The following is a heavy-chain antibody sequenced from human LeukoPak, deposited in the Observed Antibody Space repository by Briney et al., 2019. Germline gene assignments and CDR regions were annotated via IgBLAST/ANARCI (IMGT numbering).Heavy chain of an antibody. J-gene: IGHJ4*02. Sequence: SETLSLTCTLSGGSFSSYYWSWIRQPPGKGLEWIGYIYYSGSTNYNPSLKSRVTISVDTSKNQFSLKLSSVTAADTAVYYCARQTGSGLFILPGGQGTLVAVSS. D-gene: IGHD3/OR15-3a*01. CDR2: IYYSGST. CDR3: ARQTGSGLFILP. CDR1: GGSFSSYY. V-gene: IGHV4-59*08.